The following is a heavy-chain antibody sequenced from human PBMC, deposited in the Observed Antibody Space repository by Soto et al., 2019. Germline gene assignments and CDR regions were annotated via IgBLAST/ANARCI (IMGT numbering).Heavy chain of an antibody. J-gene: IGHJ6*02. CDR3: ARGLDYGDYYYYGMDV. D-gene: IGHD4-17*01. CDR2: ISYDGSNK. V-gene: IGHV3-30-3*01. CDR1: GFTFSSYA. Sequence: QVQLVESGGGVVQPGRSLRLSCAASGFTFSSYAMHWVRQAPGKGLERVAVISYDGSNKYYADSVKGRFTISRDNSKNALYLQMNSMRGEDTAVYYCARGLDYGDYYYYGMDVWGQGTTVTVSS.